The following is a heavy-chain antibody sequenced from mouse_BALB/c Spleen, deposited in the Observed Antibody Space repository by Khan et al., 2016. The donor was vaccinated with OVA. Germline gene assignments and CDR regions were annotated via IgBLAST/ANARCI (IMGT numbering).Heavy chain of an antibody. CDR3: TRRSWDSAWFAY. J-gene: IGHJ3*01. Sequence: VQLKQSGTVLARPGASVKMSCKASGYTFTSYWMHWVKQRPGQGLEWIGDIYPGNTDTNYNQKFKGKSKLTAVTSTSTAYMELSSLTNEDSAVYYCTRRSWDSAWFAYWGQGTLVTVSA. V-gene: IGHV1-5*01. CDR2: IYPGNTDT. CDR1: GYTFTSYW. D-gene: IGHD3-3*01.